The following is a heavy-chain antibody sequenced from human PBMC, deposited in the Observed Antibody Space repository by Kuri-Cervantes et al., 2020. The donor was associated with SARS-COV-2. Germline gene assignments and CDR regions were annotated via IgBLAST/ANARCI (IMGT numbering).Heavy chain of an antibody. CDR3: ASSGSPYYYYGMDV. CDR1: GFTVSSNY. D-gene: IGHD1-26*01. V-gene: IGHV3-53*01. Sequence: GESLKISCAASGFTVSSNYMSWVRQAPGKGLEWVSVIYSGGSTYYADSVKGRFTISRDNSKNTPYLQMNSLRAEDTAVYYCASSGSPYYYYGMDVWGQGTTVTVSS. J-gene: IGHJ6*02. CDR2: IYSGGST.